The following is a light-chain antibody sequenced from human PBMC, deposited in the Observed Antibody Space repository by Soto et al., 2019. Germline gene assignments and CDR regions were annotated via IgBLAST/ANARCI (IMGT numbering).Light chain of an antibody. J-gene: IGLJ2*01. Sequence: QSPLTQPASVSGSTGQSITISCTGTSSDVGGYNYVSWYQQHPGKAPKLMIYDVSNRPAGVSNRFSGSKSGNTASLTISGLQAEDEAEYYCSSYTSSSTLVVFGGGTELTVL. CDR2: DVS. CDR1: SSDVGGYNY. CDR3: SSYTSSSTLVV. V-gene: IGLV2-14*01.